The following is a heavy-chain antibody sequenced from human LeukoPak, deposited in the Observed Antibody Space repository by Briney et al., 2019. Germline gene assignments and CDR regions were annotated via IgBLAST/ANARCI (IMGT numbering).Heavy chain of an antibody. CDR2: ISGSGGST. D-gene: IGHD2-2*01. CDR1: GFSFSTYV. V-gene: IGHV3-23*01. J-gene: IGHJ5*02. Sequence: GGSLRLSCAASGFSFSTYVMHWVRRTPGKGLEWVSSISGSGGSTYYADSVKGRFTISRDNSKNTLYLQMNSLRAEDTAVYYCVKMGYCSSTSCENDWFDPWGQGTLVTVSS. CDR3: VKMGYCSSTSCENDWFDP.